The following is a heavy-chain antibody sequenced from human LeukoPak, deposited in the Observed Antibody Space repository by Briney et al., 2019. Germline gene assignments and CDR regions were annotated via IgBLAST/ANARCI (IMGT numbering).Heavy chain of an antibody. D-gene: IGHD2-21*02. CDR3: AKGGRVTSSFDY. J-gene: IGHJ4*02. V-gene: IGHV3-53*01. CDR2: IYSGGST. Sequence: GGSLRLSCAASGFTFSSNYMSWVRQAPGKGLEWVSVIYSGGSTYYADSVKGRFTISRDNSKNTLYLQMNSLSAEDTAVYYCAKGGRVTSSFDYWGQGTLVTVSS. CDR1: GFTFSSNY.